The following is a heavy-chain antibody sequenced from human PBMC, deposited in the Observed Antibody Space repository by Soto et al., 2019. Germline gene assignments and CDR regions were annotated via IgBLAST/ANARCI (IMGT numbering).Heavy chain of an antibody. D-gene: IGHD5-18*01. Sequence: SGPTLVNPTQTLTLTCTFSGFSLSTSGVGVGWIRQPPGKALEWLALIYWDDDKRYSPSLKSRLTITKDTSKNQVVLTMTNMEPVDTATYYCAHIPFGGYSYGFNSVFGYFQHWGQGTLVTVSS. CDR1: GFSLSTSGVG. CDR2: IYWDDDK. V-gene: IGHV2-5*02. J-gene: IGHJ1*01. CDR3: AHIPFGGYSYGFNSVFGYFQH.